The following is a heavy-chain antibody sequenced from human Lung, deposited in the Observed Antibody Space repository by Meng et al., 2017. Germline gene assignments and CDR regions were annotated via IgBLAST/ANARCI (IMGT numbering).Heavy chain of an antibody. D-gene: IGHD4-11*01. J-gene: IGHJ4*02. Sequence: VQLQQWCAGLLKPAQTPSLTCVASGGSFDDYYWSWIPQPPGKGLEWIGENNHSGSTNYNPSLESRATISVDTSQNNLSLKLSSVTAADSAVYYCARGPTTMAHDFDYWGQGTLVTVSS. CDR3: ARGPTTMAHDFDY. V-gene: IGHV4-34*01. CDR1: GGSFDDYY. CDR2: NNHSGST.